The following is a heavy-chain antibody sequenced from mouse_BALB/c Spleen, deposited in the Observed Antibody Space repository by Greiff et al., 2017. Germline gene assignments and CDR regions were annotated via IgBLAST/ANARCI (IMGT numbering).Heavy chain of an antibody. D-gene: IGHD2-2*01. V-gene: IGHV14-4*02. CDR2: IDPENGDT. CDR1: GFNIKDYY. CDR3: NANGYEYYFDY. Sequence: EVQLQQSGAELVRSGASVKLSCTASGFNIKDYYMHWVKQRPEQGLEWIGWIDPENGDTEYAPKFQGKATMTADTSSNTAYLQLSSLTSEDTAVYYCNANGYEYYFDYWGQGTTLTVSS. J-gene: IGHJ2*01.